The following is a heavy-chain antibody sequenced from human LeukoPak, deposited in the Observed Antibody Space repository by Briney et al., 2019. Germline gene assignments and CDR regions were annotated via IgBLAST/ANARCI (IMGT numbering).Heavy chain of an antibody. CDR1: GDTFTAYW. V-gene: IGHV5-10-1*01. Sequence: GESLRISCKGYGDTFTAYWITGVSQMPGKGLEWVGRIDPSDSYTKYSPSFQGHVTISADKSLSTAYLQWSSLKASDTAIYECARLLCSTSCSGWPSNYAMDVWGQGTTVTVSS. J-gene: IGHJ6*02. D-gene: IGHD2-2*01. CDR3: ARLLCSTSCSGWPSNYAMDV. CDR2: IDPSDSYT.